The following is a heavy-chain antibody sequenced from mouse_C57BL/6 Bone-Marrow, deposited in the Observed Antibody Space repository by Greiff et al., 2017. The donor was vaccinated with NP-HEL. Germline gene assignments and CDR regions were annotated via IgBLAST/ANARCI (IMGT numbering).Heavy chain of an antibody. CDR1: GYTFTSYW. CDR2: IDPSDSYT. J-gene: IGHJ1*03. CDR3: VGIYDGSSDGYFDV. D-gene: IGHD1-1*01. V-gene: IGHV1-69*01. Sequence: VQLQQPGAELVMPGASVKLSCKASGYTFTSYWMHWVKQRPGQGLEWIGEIDPSDSYTNYNQKFKGKSTLTVDKSSSTAYMQLSSLTSEDSAVYYWVGIYDGSSDGYFDVWGTGTTVTVSS.